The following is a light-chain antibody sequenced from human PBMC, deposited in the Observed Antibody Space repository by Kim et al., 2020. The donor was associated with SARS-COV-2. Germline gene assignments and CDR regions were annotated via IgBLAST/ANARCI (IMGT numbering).Light chain of an antibody. J-gene: IGKJ4*01. CDR1: QGISSY. CDR3: QQLKTFPLT. CDR2: AAS. V-gene: IGKV1-9*01. Sequence: ASVGGRVTITCRASQGISSYVAWYQQNPGKTPKLLMYAASTLQSGVPSRFRGSGSGTDFTLTISSLQPEDSATYYCQQLKTFPLTFGGGTKVDIK.